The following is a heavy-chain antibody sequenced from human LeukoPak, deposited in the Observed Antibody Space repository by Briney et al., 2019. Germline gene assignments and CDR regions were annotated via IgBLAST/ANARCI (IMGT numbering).Heavy chain of an antibody. CDR3: ARGITIFGVVINYYYMDV. V-gene: IGHV4-59*01. Sequence: PSETLSLTCTVSGGSISSYYWSWIRQPPGKGLEWIGYIYYSGSTNYNPSLKSRVTISVDTSKNQFSLKLSSVTAADTAVYYCARGITIFGVVINYYYMDVWGTGTTVTVSS. CDR2: IYYSGST. D-gene: IGHD3-3*01. CDR1: GGSISSYY. J-gene: IGHJ6*03.